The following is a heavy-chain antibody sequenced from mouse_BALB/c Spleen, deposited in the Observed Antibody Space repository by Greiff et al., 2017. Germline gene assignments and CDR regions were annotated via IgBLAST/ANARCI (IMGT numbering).Heavy chain of an antibody. V-gene: IGHV1-67*01. D-gene: IGHD3-1*01. CDR2: ISTYYGNT. J-gene: IGHJ4*01. Sequence: QVQLKQSGPELVRPGVSVKISCKGSGYTFTDYAMHWVKQSHAKSLEWIGVISTYYGNTNYNQKFKGKATMTVDKSSSTAYMELARLTSEDSAIYYCARERTGTEAMDYWGQGTSVTVSS. CDR3: ARERTGTEAMDY. CDR1: GYTFTDYA.